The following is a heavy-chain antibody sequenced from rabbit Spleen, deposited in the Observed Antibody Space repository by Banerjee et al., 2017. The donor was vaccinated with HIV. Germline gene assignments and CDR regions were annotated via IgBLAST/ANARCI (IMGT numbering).Heavy chain of an antibody. CDR1: GFDISKYG. J-gene: IGHJ4*01. CDR3: VRARPYPFVL. V-gene: IGHV1S8*01. Sequence: QEQLEESGGGLVQPGGSLKLSCTVSGFDISKYGVTWVRQAPGKGLEWIGYIDPIFGVSYYATWVNVRFTISSHDAQNTLYLQLNSLTAADTATYFCVRARPYPFVLWGPRTLVTVS. D-gene: IGHD1-1*01. CDR2: IDPIFGVS.